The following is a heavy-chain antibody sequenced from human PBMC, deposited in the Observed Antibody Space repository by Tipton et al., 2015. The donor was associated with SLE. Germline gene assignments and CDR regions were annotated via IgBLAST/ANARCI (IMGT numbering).Heavy chain of an antibody. V-gene: IGHV3-30*04. CDR3: APVLTGYYGMDV. CDR1: GFTFSSYA. CDR2: ISYDGSNK. Sequence: RSLRLSCAASGFTFSSYAMHWVRQAPGKGLEWVAVISYDGSNKYYADSVKGRFTISRDNSKNTLYLQMNSLGAEDTAVYYCAPVLTGYYGMDVWGQGTTVTVSS. D-gene: IGHD4/OR15-4a*01. J-gene: IGHJ6*02.